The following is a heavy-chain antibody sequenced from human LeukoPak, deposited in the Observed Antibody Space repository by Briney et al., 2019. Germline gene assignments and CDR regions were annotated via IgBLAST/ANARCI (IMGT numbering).Heavy chain of an antibody. CDR1: GGSFSGYY. CDR2: INHSGST. V-gene: IGHV4-34*01. CDR3: AIGTTYYDFWSGYYRGSNRFDP. J-gene: IGHJ5*02. Sequence: SETLSLTCAVYGGSFSGYYWSWIRQPPGKGLEWIGEINHSGSTNYNPSLKSRVTISVDTSKNQFSLKLSSVTAADTAVYYCAIGTTYYDFWSGYYRGSNRFDPWGQGTLVTVSS. D-gene: IGHD3-3*01.